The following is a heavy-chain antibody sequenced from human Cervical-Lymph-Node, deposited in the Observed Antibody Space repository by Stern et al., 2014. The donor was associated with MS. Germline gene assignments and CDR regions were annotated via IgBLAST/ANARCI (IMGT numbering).Heavy chain of an antibody. CDR3: ARDRYDWDYFDY. V-gene: IGHV3-48*01. D-gene: IGHD1-1*01. J-gene: IGHJ4*02. Sequence: EVQLVESGGGLVQPGGSLRLSCAASGFTFSSYSMNWVRQAPGKGLEWVSYISSSRSTIYYADSVKGRFTITRDNAKNSLYLQMNSLRAEDTAVYYCARDRYDWDYFDYWGQGTLVTVSS. CDR1: GFTFSSYS. CDR2: ISSSRSTI.